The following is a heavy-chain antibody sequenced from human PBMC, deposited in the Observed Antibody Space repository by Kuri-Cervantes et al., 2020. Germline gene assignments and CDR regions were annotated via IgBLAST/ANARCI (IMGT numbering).Heavy chain of an antibody. D-gene: IGHD3-16*01. V-gene: IGHV3-20*04. Sequence: GGSLRLSCAASGFTFDDYGMSWVRQAPGKGLEWVSGINWNGGSTGYADSVKGRFTISRDNAKNSLYLQMNSLRAEDTALYYCATGGWGSRDYYYYYGMDVWGQGTTVTVSS. CDR2: INWNGGST. J-gene: IGHJ6*02. CDR1: GFTFDDYG. CDR3: ATGGWGSRDYYYYYGMDV.